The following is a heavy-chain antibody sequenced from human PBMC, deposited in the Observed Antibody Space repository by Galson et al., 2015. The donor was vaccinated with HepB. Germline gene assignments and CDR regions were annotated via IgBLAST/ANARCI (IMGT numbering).Heavy chain of an antibody. J-gene: IGHJ6*02. CDR2: IIPIFGTT. D-gene: IGHD4-17*01. V-gene: IGHV1-69*13. Sequence: SVKVSCKASGGTLTTYAISWVRQAPGLGLEWMGGIIPIFGTTNYAQKFQGRVTITADESTSTAYMDLSSLTSEDTAVYYCARDDGAGYYYYYSVDVWGQGTTVTVSS. CDR3: ARDDGAGYYYYYSVDV. CDR1: GGTLTTYA.